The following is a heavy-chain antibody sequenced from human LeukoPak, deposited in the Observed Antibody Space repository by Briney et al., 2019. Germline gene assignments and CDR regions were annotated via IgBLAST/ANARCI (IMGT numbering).Heavy chain of an antibody. V-gene: IGHV3-66*01. D-gene: IGHD3-10*01. J-gene: IGHJ4*02. CDR1: GFTVSSNY. CDR2: IYSGGST. Sequence: GGSLRLSCAVSGFTVSSNYMSWVRQAPGKGLEWVSVIYSGGSTYYADSVKGRFTISRDNSKNTLYLQMNSLRAEDTAVYYCAREYRGEYYFAYWGQGTLVTVSS. CDR3: AREYRGEYYFAY.